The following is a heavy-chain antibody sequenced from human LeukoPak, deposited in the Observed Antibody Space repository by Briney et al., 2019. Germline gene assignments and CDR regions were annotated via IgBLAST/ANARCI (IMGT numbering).Heavy chain of an antibody. V-gene: IGHV4-4*07. CDR3: ARDEEAATMVYFDY. CDR2: IYTSGST. CDR1: GGSISSYY. D-gene: IGHD5-24*01. Sequence: PLETLSLTCTVSGGSISSYYWSWIRQPAGKGLEWIGRIYTSGSTNYNPSLKSRVTMSVDTSKNQFSLKLSSVTAADTAVYYCARDEEAATMVYFDYWGQGTLVTVSS. J-gene: IGHJ4*02.